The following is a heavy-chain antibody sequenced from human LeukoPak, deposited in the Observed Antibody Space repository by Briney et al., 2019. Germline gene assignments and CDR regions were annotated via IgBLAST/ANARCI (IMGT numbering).Heavy chain of an antibody. J-gene: IGHJ5*02. CDR3: ARFSDFWSGRFDP. D-gene: IGHD3-3*01. CDR1: GYSFTSYW. V-gene: IGHV5-51*01. Sequence: GESLKISCKGSGYSFTSYWIGWVRQMPGKGLEWMGIIYPGDSDTRYSPSFQDQVTISADKSISTAYLQWSSLKASDTAMYYCARFSDFWSGRFDPWGQGTLVTVSS. CDR2: IYPGDSDT.